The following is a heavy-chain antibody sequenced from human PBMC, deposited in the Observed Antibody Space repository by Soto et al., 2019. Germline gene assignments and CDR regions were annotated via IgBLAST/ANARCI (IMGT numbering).Heavy chain of an antibody. V-gene: IGHV3-9*01. J-gene: IGHJ5*02. CDR1: GCTIDTYA. D-gene: IGHD2-2*01. Sequence: GVARRLCCAASGCTIDTYAMHWVRQSPGKGLEWVAGINWDSGKIDYADSVKGRFSISRDHAKNSLYLQMSSLKPEDTAFYFCARNKHGLYADHDSTWFEPRRQRTLVIVSS. CDR3: ARNKHGLYADHDSTWFEP. CDR2: INWDSGKI.